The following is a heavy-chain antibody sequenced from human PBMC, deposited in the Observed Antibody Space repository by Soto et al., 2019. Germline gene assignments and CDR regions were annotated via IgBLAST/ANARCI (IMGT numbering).Heavy chain of an antibody. V-gene: IGHV2-5*02. CDR3: AHAGDYDLLSFDH. D-gene: IGHD4-17*01. Sequence: QITLKESSPPLVRPAQTLTLTCAFSGFSLTTTHMGVAWIRQPPGKALEWLALIYWDDDKRYSPSLKNRLAISKDTSRNRVVLTITNMNPEDTGTYFCAHAGDYDLLSFDHWGPGTLVTVSS. CDR2: IYWDDDK. J-gene: IGHJ4*02. CDR1: GFSLTTTHMG.